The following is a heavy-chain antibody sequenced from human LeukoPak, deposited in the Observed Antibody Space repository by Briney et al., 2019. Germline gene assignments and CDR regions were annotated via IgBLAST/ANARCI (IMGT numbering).Heavy chain of an antibody. Sequence: PGGSLRLSCAASGFTFSSYWMSWVRQAPGKGLEWVAFIRYDGSNKYYADSVKGRFTISRDNSKNTLYLQMNSLRAEDTAVYYCAKDDDLDDIVVGPYWGQGTLVTVSS. CDR2: IRYDGSNK. V-gene: IGHV3-30*02. CDR3: AKDDDLDDIVVGPY. J-gene: IGHJ4*02. CDR1: GFTFSSYW. D-gene: IGHD2-15*01.